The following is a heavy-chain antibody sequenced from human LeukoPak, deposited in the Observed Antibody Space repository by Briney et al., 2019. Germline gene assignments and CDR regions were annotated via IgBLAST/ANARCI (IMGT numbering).Heavy chain of an antibody. CDR1: GFTSSSYS. D-gene: IGHD1-7*01. CDR3: ARANWNYVNWFDP. Sequence: GGSLRLSCAAPGFTSSSYSMNWVRQAPGKGLEWVSYISSSSSTIYYADSVKGRFTISRDNAKNSLYLQMNSLRAEDTAVYYCARANWNYVNWFDPWGQGTLSPSPQ. V-gene: IGHV3-48*01. J-gene: IGHJ5*02. CDR2: ISSSSSTI.